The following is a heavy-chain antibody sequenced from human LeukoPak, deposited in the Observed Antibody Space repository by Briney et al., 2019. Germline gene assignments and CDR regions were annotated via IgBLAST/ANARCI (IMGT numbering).Heavy chain of an antibody. V-gene: IGHV3-23*01. Sequence: GGSLRLSCAPSGLTFSSYAMTWVRQAPGKGLEWVSAITGSVGSTYYADSVKGRFTISRDNSKNTLYLQMNSLRAEDTAVYYCATDVYGDYGGLVYWGQGTLVTVSS. D-gene: IGHD4-17*01. J-gene: IGHJ4*02. CDR2: ITGSVGST. CDR3: ATDVYGDYGGLVY. CDR1: GLTFSSYA.